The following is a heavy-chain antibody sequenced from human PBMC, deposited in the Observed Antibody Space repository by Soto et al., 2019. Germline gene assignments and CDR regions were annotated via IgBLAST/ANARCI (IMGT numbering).Heavy chain of an antibody. Sequence: GASVKVSCKASGYTFTSYAMHWVRQAPGQRLEWMGWINAGNGNTKYSQKFQGRVTITRDTSASTAYMELSSLRSEDTAVYYCARDRNYDILTGYSGYYFDYWGQGTLVTVSS. CDR1: GYTFTSYA. CDR3: ARDRNYDILTGYSGYYFDY. D-gene: IGHD3-9*01. CDR2: INAGNGNT. J-gene: IGHJ4*02. V-gene: IGHV1-3*01.